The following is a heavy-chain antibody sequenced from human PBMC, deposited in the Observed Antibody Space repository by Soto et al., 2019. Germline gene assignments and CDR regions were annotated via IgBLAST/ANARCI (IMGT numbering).Heavy chain of an antibody. V-gene: IGHV1-18*01. CDR1: GYTFTNYG. CDR2: ISAYNGNT. J-gene: IGHJ5*02. CDR3: AITVGATRRWFDP. Sequence: QVQLVKSGVEVRKPGAPVKASCKASGYTFTNYGLSRVRQAPGQGLEWMGWISAYNGNTNYAQKLQGRVTMTTDTSTTTTYMELRSLRSDDTAVYFCAITVGATRRWFDPWGQGTLVTVSS. D-gene: IGHD1-26*01.